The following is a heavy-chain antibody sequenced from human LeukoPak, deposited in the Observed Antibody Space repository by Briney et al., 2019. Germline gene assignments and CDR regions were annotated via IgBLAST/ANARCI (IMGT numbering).Heavy chain of an antibody. D-gene: IGHD6-19*01. CDR2: IYHSGST. V-gene: IGHV4-38-2*01. CDR1: GYSISSGYY. J-gene: IGHJ3*02. CDR3: ANRSGGQWLASGDAFDI. Sequence: SETLSLTXAVSGYSISSGYYWGWIRQPPGKGLEWIGSIYHSGSTYYNPSLKSRVTISVDTSKNQFSLKLSSVTAADTAVYYCANRSGGQWLASGDAFDIWGQGTMVTVSS.